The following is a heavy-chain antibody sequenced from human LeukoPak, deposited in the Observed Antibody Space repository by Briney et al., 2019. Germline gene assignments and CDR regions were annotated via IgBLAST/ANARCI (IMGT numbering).Heavy chain of an antibody. J-gene: IGHJ6*03. Sequence: GGSLRLSCAASGFTFSGFAMSWVRRTPGKGLEWVSGISGSGDNTLYAASVKGRFTISRDNSKNTLYLEMNSLRAEDTAIYYCAKMKGHPLQKYYMDVWGQGTTVTVS. CDR3: AKMKGHPLQKYYMDV. CDR2: ISGSGDNT. V-gene: IGHV3-23*01. CDR1: GFTFSGFA.